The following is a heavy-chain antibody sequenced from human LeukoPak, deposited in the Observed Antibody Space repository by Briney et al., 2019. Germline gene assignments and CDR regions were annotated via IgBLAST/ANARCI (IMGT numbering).Heavy chain of an antibody. CDR3: AKNGRVSYYTSSAYFFDQ. J-gene: IGHJ4*01. Sequence: GGSLRLSCAASGFTFSSYSMNWVRQAPGKGLEWVAVISSDGSDKFYADSVKGRFTISRDNSKKTLYLQMNSLRAEDTAVYYCAKNGRVSYYTSSAYFFDQWGHGTLVTVSS. CDR1: GFTFSSYS. D-gene: IGHD3-22*01. V-gene: IGHV3-30*18. CDR2: ISSDGSDK.